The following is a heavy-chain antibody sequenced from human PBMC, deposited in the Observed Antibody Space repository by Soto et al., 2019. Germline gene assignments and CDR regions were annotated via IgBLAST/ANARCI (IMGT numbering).Heavy chain of an antibody. D-gene: IGHD6-6*01. CDR1: GGSIRSGGYY. J-gene: IGHJ5*02. CDR3: AREKAARFGWFDP. CDR2: IYYSGST. Sequence: SETLSLTCTVSGGSIRSGGYYWSWIRQHPGKGLEWIGYIYYSGSTYYNPSLKSRVTISVDTSKNQFSLKLSSVTAADTAVYYCAREKAARFGWFDPWGQGTLVTVSS. V-gene: IGHV4-31*03.